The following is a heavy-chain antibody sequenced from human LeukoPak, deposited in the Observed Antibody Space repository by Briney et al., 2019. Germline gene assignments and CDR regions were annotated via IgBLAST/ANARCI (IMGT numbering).Heavy chain of an antibody. J-gene: IGHJ4*02. V-gene: IGHV3-23*01. CDR2: ISPRGGGT. D-gene: IGHD7-27*01. CDR3: ARDLAWGAFDY. Sequence: GRTLRLSCAASGFTFRNYGMNWVRQAPGKGLEWLSGISPRGGGTYYADSVKGRFTISRDDSKNMLSLQMNSLRVEDTAVYYCARDLAWGAFDYWGQGALVTVSS. CDR1: GFTFRNYG.